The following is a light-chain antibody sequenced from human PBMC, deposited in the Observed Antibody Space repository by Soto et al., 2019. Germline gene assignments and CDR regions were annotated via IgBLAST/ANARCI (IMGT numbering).Light chain of an antibody. V-gene: IGKV1-5*01. Sequence: DIQMTQSPSTLSASVGDRVTITCRASQSISSWLAWYQQKPGKAPKLLIYDASNLESGVPSRFSDSGSGTEFTLTISSLQPDDFASYYCQQYNSYGTFGQGTKVDIK. CDR2: DAS. CDR3: QQYNSYGT. J-gene: IGKJ1*01. CDR1: QSISSW.